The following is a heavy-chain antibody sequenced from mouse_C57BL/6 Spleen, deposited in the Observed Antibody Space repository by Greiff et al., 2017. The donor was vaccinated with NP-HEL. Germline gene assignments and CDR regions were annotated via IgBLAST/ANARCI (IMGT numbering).Heavy chain of an antibody. D-gene: IGHD1-1*01. CDR3: AREITTEGFDY. CDR2: IYPGDGDT. CDR1: GYAFSSSW. Sequence: VQLQQSGPELVKPGASVTISCKASGYAFSSSWMNWVKQRPGKGLEWIGRIYPGDGDTNYNGKFKGKATLTADKSSSTAYMQLSSLTSEDSAVYFCAREITTEGFDYWGQGTTLTVSS. V-gene: IGHV1-82*01. J-gene: IGHJ2*01.